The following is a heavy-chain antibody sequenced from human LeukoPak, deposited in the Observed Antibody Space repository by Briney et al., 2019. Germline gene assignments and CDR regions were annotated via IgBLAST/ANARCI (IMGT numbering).Heavy chain of an antibody. CDR2: IFYSGST. CDR1: GYSISSGYY. CDR3: ARMASDYDSRGNFDY. V-gene: IGHV4-38-2*02. D-gene: IGHD5-12*01. J-gene: IGHJ4*02. Sequence: PSETLSLTCTVSGYSISSGYYWGWIRQPPGKGLEWIGSIFYSGSTYYSPSLKSRITISVDTSKNQFSLRLSSVTAADTAVYYCARMASDYDSRGNFDYWGQGTLVTVSS.